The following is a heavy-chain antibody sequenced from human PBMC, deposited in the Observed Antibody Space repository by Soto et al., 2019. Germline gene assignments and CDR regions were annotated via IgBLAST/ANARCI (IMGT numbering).Heavy chain of an antibody. CDR2: IYHSGST. CDR3: ARRRGWNVYYFDY. D-gene: IGHD1-1*01. Sequence: PSETLSLTCAVSGGSISSSNWWSWVRQPPGKGLEWIGEIYHSGSTNYNPSLKSRVTISVDKSKNQFSLKLSSVTAADTAVYYCARRRGWNVYYFDYWGQGTLVTVSS. J-gene: IGHJ4*02. CDR1: GGSISSSNW. V-gene: IGHV4-4*02.